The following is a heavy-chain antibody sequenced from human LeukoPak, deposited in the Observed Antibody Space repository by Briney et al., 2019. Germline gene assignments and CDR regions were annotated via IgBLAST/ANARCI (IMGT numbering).Heavy chain of an antibody. Sequence: PSETLYLNCTVSVGSISCYYWSWIREPPGKGLEWIGPFFFSWGTNYNPSLKRRVTISVDTSKNQFSLKLSSVTAADTAVYYCARLYYEDYYYYYYMDVWGKGTTVTISS. D-gene: IGHD3-22*01. V-gene: IGHV4-59*01. CDR1: VGSISCYY. CDR3: ARLYYEDYYYYYYMDV. CDR2: FFFSWGT. J-gene: IGHJ6*03.